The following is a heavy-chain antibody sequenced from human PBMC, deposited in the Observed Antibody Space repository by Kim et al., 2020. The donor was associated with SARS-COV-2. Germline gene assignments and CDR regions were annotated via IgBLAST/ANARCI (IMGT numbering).Heavy chain of an antibody. J-gene: IGHJ6*02. D-gene: IGHD1-26*01. CDR1: GFTFSSYG. V-gene: IGHV3-33*06. CDR3: AKGSWELLHRYYYYGMDV. CDR2: IWYDGSNK. Sequence: GGSLRLSCAASGFTFSSYGMHWVRQAPGKGLEWVAVIWYDGSNKYYADSVKGRFTISRDNSKNTLYLQMNSLRAEDTAVYYCAKGSWELLHRYYYYGMDVWGQGTTVTVSS.